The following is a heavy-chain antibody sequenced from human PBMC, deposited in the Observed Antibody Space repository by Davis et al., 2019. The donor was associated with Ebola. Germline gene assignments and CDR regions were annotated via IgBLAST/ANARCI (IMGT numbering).Heavy chain of an antibody. CDR3: ASEDTAMAYFDY. Sequence: GGSLRLSCAASGFTFSSNSMNWVRQAPGKGLEWVAVISYDGSNKYYADSVKGRFTISRDNSKNTLDLQMNSLRAEDTAVYYCASEDTAMAYFDYWGQGTLVTVSS. V-gene: IGHV3-30*03. J-gene: IGHJ4*02. CDR2: ISYDGSNK. CDR1: GFTFSSNS. D-gene: IGHD5-18*01.